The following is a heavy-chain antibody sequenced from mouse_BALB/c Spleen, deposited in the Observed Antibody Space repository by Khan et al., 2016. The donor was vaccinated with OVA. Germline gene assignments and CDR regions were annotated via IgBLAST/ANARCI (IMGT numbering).Heavy chain of an antibody. V-gene: IGHV1-7*01. CDR2: INPTSGYT. D-gene: IGHD2-3*01. CDR3: ARDGIDY. J-gene: IGHJ2*01. Sequence: VQLVESGAELAKPGASVKMSCTASGYTFTSYWMHWIQQRPGQGLEWIGYINPTSGYTDYNQKFKDKATLTEDKSSSTAYMQLGSLASDVSAVYYCARDGIDYWGQGTALTVSS. CDR1: GYTFTSYW.